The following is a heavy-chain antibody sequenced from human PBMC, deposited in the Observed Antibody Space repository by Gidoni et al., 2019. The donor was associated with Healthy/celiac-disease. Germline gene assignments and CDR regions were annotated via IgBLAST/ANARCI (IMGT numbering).Heavy chain of an antibody. V-gene: IGHV3-15*07. D-gene: IGHD2-15*01. J-gene: IGHJ4*02. CDR3: TTLGVGYCSGGSCYSVRDY. Sequence: EVQLVESGGGLVNPGGSLRLSCAASGFTFSNAWMNWVRQAPGKGLEWVCRIKSRTEGGTRDYAAPVKGRFTISRDDSKTTLYLQMNSLKTEDTAVYCCTTLGVGYCSGGSCYSVRDYWGQGTLVTVSS. CDR1: GFTFSNAW. CDR2: IKSRTEGGTR.